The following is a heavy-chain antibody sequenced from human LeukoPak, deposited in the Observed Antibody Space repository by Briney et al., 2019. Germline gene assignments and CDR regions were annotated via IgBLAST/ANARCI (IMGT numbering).Heavy chain of an antibody. V-gene: IGHV3-23*01. D-gene: IGHD3-10*01. J-gene: IGHJ4*02. CDR2: ISGSGGST. Sequence: PGGSLRLSCAASGFTFSSYAMSWVRQAPGKGLEWISVISGSGGSTYYADSVKGRFTISRDNSKNTLYLQMNSLRAEDTAVYYCANMEGALDYWGQGTLVTVSS. CDR1: GFTFSSYA. CDR3: ANMEGALDY.